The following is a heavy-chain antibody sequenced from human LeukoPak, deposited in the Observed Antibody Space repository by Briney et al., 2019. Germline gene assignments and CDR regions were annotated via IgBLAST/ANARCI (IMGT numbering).Heavy chain of an antibody. D-gene: IGHD6-19*01. Sequence: PSETLSLTCTVSGGSISSGDYYWSWIRQPPGKGLEWIGYIYYSGGTYYNPSLKSRVTISVDTSKNQFSLKLSSVTAADTAVYYCASSGRYWDAFDIWGQGTMVTVS. CDR3: ASSGRYWDAFDI. CDR1: GGSISSGDYY. V-gene: IGHV4-30-4*01. J-gene: IGHJ3*02. CDR2: IYYSGGT.